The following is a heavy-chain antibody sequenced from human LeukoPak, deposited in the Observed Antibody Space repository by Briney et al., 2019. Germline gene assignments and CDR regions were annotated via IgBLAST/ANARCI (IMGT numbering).Heavy chain of an antibody. Sequence: GGSLRLSCAGSGFTFDNYAMHWVRQAPGKGLEWLSIISYNGGFIDYADSVKARFTISRDNAKNSLYLQLDSLRAEDTAIYYCAKVRGKYSSHFFFDYWGQGTLVTVSS. D-gene: IGHD6-19*01. J-gene: IGHJ4*02. CDR1: GFTFDNYA. CDR2: ISYNGGFI. V-gene: IGHV3-9*01. CDR3: AKVRGKYSSHFFFDY.